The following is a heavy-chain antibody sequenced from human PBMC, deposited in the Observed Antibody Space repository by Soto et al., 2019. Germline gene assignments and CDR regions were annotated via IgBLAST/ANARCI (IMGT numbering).Heavy chain of an antibody. CDR2: IYYSGST. D-gene: IGHD2-8*01. CDR1: GGSISSSSYY. Sequence: SETLSLTCTVSGGSISSSSYYWGWIRQPPGKGLEWIGSIYYSGSTYYNPSLKSRVTISVDTSKNQFSLKLSSVTAADTAVYYCASYGVWWLTVKSYGMDVWGQGTRVTVSS. V-gene: IGHV4-39*01. CDR3: ASYGVWWLTVKSYGMDV. J-gene: IGHJ6*02.